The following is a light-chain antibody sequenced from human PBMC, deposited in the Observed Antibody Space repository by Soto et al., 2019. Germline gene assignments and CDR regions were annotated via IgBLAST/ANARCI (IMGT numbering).Light chain of an antibody. CDR1: SSNIGSNT. CDR3: AAWDDSLNGYV. V-gene: IGLV1-44*01. CDR2: SNN. J-gene: IGLJ1*01. Sequence: QSVLTQPPSASGTPGQRVTISCSGSSSNIGSNTVNWYQQLPGTAPKLLIYSNNRRPSGVPGQFSGSKSGTSASLAISGLQSEDEADYYCAAWDDSLNGYVFGTGTKVTVL.